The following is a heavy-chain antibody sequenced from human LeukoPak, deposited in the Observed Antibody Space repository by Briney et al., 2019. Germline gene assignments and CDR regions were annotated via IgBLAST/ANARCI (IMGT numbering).Heavy chain of an antibody. CDR3: AREDGGKADI. D-gene: IGHD4-23*01. CDR1: GFTFSRYS. CDR2: ISSSSSTI. V-gene: IGHV3-48*02. Sequence: PGGSLRLSCAASGFTFSRYSMNWVRQAPGKGLEWVSYISSSSSTIDYADSVKGRFSISRDNAKNPLYLQMKSLRDEDTAVYYCAREDGGKADIWGQGTMVTVSS. J-gene: IGHJ3*02.